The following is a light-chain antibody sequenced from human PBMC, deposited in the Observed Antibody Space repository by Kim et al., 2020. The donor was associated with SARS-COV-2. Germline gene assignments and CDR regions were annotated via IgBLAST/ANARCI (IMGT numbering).Light chain of an antibody. CDR2: LNSDGSH. CDR3: QTWGTGPV. Sequence: GASVKLTCSLSSGNSSYAIARHQQQPEKGPRYLMKLNSDGSHSKGDGIPDRFSGSSSGAERYLTISSLQSEDEADYYCQTWGTGPVFGGGTKVTVL. V-gene: IGLV4-69*01. J-gene: IGLJ3*02. CDR1: SGNSSYA.